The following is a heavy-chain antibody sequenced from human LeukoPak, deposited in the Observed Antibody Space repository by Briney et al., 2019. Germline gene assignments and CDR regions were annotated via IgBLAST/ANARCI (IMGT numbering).Heavy chain of an antibody. CDR2: INHSGST. Sequence: PSETLSLTCAVYGGSFSGYYWSWIRQPPGKGLEWIGEINHSGSTNYNPSLKSRVTISVDTSKNQFSLKLSSVTAADTAVYYCARPTYYYDSSGYSLGYFDYWGQGTLVTVSS. CDR3: ARPTYYYDSSGYSLGYFDY. CDR1: GGSFSGYY. V-gene: IGHV4-34*01. J-gene: IGHJ4*02. D-gene: IGHD3-22*01.